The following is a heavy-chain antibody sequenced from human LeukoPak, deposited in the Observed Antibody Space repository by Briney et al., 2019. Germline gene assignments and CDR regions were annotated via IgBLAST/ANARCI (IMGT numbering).Heavy chain of an antibody. J-gene: IGHJ3*02. CDR2: IYYSGST. CDR1: GGSISSGGYY. CDR3: ATVKLDMIVVVPEGVFDI. Sequence: SQTLSLTCTVSGGSISSGGYYWSWIRQHPGKGLEWIGYIYYSGSTYYNPSLKSRVTISVDTSKNQFSLKLSSVTAADTAVYYCATVKLDMIVVVPEGVFDIWGQGTMVTVSS. D-gene: IGHD3-22*01. V-gene: IGHV4-31*03.